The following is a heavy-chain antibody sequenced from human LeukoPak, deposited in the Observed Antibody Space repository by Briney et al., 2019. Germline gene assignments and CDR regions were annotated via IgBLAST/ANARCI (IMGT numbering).Heavy chain of an antibody. J-gene: IGHJ6*02. V-gene: IGHV1-69*04. CDR2: IIPILGIA. D-gene: IGHD6-6*01. Sequence: SVKVSCKASGGTFSSYAISWVRQAPGQGLEWMGRIIPILGIANYAQKFQGRVTITADKSTSTAYMELSSLRSEDTAVYYCARVPYSSSSIHYYYYGMDVWGQGTTVTVSS. CDR1: GGTFSSYA. CDR3: ARVPYSSSSIHYYYYGMDV.